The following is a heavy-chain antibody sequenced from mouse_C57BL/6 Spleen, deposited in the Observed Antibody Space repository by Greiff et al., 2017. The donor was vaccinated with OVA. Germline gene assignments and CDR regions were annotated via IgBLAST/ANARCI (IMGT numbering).Heavy chain of an antibody. J-gene: IGHJ2*01. CDR3: ARGSLLGQDYFDY. D-gene: IGHD4-1*01. V-gene: IGHV1-52*01. CDR2: IDPSDSET. CDR1: GYTFTSYW. Sequence: VQLQQPGAELVRPGSSVKLSCKASGYTFTSYWMHWVKQRPIQGLEWIGNIDPSDSETHYNQKFKDKATLTVDKSSSTAYMQLSSLTSEDSAVYYCARGSLLGQDYFDYWGQGTTLTVSS.